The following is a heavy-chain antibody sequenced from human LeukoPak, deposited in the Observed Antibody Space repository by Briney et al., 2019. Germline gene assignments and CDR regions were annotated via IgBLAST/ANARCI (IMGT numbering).Heavy chain of an antibody. CDR1: GFTFSSFS. CDR3: ARYCSSTSCYTEIDY. CDR2: ISSSSGYI. V-gene: IGHV3-21*01. J-gene: IGHJ4*02. Sequence: PGGSLRLSCAASGFTFSSFSMIWVRQAPGKGLEGVSSISSSSGYISYADSVKGRFTISRDNAKNSLYLQMNSLRAEDTAVYYCARYCSSTSCYTEIDYWGQGTLVTVSS. D-gene: IGHD2-2*02.